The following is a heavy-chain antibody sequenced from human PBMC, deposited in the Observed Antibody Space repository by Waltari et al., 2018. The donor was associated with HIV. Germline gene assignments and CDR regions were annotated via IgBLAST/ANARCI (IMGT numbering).Heavy chain of an antibody. D-gene: IGHD3-10*01. CDR3: AKDYGSGNYYNPFQH. Sequence: EVQLLESGGGLVQPGGSLRLSCAASGFTFTNYAMSWVRQAPRKGMGWGSVIRGSGGTTYYADSVKGRFTIARDNSRNTLYLQMKSLRVEDTAIYYCAKDYGSGNYYNPFQHWGQGTLVTVSS. CDR2: IRGSGGTT. J-gene: IGHJ1*01. V-gene: IGHV3-23*01. CDR1: GFTFTNYA.